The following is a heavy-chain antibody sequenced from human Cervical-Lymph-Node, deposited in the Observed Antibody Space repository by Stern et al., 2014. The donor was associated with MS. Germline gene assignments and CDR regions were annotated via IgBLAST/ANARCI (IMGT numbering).Heavy chain of an antibody. D-gene: IGHD3-10*01. CDR2: LYYCENS. V-gene: IGHV4-30-4*01. Sequence: QMQLQESGPGLVKPSQTLSLTCTVSGASISSDDYYWSWIRQSTGKGLEWTGYLYYCENSYYNPSLKSRVTISVYTTRSQFSLTLTSVTAADTAVYYCARNRLEFTSYCYYGMDVWGQGTTVIVSS. J-gene: IGHJ6*02. CDR1: GASISSDDYY. CDR3: ARNRLEFTSYCYYGMDV.